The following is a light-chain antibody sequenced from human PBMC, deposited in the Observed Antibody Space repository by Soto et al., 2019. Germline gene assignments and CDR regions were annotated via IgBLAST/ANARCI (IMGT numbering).Light chain of an antibody. J-gene: IGKJ1*01. Sequence: EIVMTQSQATLSVSPGERATLSCRASQSVSSNLAWYQQKPGQAPRLLIYGASTRATGIPARFSGSGSGTEFTLTISSLQSEDFAIYFCQQYNNWPPDRTFGQGTKVEIK. CDR1: QSVSSN. CDR2: GAS. V-gene: IGKV3-15*01. CDR3: QQYNNWPPDRT.